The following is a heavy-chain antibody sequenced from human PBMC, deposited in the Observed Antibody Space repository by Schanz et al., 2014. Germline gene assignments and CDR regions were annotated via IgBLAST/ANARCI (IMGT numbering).Heavy chain of an antibody. D-gene: IGHD3-10*01. Sequence: VQLVESGGGVVQPGRSLRLSCTASGFTFSSYAMSWVRQARGKGLEWVSAMNESHSTIYYADSVRGRFTISRDNSRNTLYLQMNSLRPEDTAVYYCARGGFGEVSYFDYWGQGTLVTVSS. V-gene: IGHV3-23*04. CDR2: MNESHSTI. J-gene: IGHJ4*02. CDR3: ARGGFGEVSYFDY. CDR1: GFTFSSYA.